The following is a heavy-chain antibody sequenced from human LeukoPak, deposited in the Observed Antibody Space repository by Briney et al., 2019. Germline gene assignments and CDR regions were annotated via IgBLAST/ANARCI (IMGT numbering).Heavy chain of an antibody. CDR1: GGSISGSSYY. Sequence: SETLSLTCTVSGGSISGSSYYWGWIRQPPGKGLEWIGSIYYSGSTNYNPSLKSRVTISVDTSKNQFSLKLSSVTAADTAVYYCARGDDILTGYPLSRTFDYWGQGTLVTVSS. J-gene: IGHJ4*02. CDR3: ARGDDILTGYPLSRTFDY. D-gene: IGHD3-9*01. V-gene: IGHV4-39*07. CDR2: IYYSGST.